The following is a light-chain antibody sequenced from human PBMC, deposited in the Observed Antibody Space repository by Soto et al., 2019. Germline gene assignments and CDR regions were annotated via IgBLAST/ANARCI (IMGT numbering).Light chain of an antibody. CDR2: AAS. CDR3: QKDNSAPRT. J-gene: IGKJ1*01. V-gene: IGKV1-27*01. Sequence: DIQMTQSPSSLSASVGDRVTITCRASQGISNYLAWYQQKPGKVPKLLIYAASTSQSGVPSRFSGSGSGTDFTLTISSLQPEDGATYYCQKDNSAPRTFGQGTKVEIK. CDR1: QGISNY.